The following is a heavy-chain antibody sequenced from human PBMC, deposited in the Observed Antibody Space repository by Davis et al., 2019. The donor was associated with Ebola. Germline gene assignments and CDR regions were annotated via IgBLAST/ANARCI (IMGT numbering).Heavy chain of an antibody. J-gene: IGHJ4*02. CDR1: GDSVSSYSDT. CDR2: TYYRSQWHN. Sequence: HSQTLSLTCVISGDSVSSYSDTWNWIRQSPSRGLEWLGRTYYRSQWHNDFAVSVKSRLIINADTSKNQFSLQLSSVTPDDTAVYYCARAVANSPYFHYWGQGTLVTVSS. D-gene: IGHD5-12*01. V-gene: IGHV6-1*01. CDR3: ARAVANSPYFHY.